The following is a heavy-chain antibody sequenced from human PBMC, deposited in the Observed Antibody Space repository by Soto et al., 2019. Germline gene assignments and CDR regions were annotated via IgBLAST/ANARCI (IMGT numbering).Heavy chain of an antibody. D-gene: IGHD2-15*01. CDR2: IYYSGST. Sequence: SETLSLTCTVSGGSISSYYCSWIRQPPGKGLEWIGYIYYSGSTNYNPSLKSRVTISVDTSKNQFSLKLSSVTAADTAVYYCARDHLGYCSGGSCYSAWFDPWGQGTLVTVSS. CDR3: ARDHLGYCSGGSCYSAWFDP. J-gene: IGHJ5*02. V-gene: IGHV4-59*01. CDR1: GGSISSYY.